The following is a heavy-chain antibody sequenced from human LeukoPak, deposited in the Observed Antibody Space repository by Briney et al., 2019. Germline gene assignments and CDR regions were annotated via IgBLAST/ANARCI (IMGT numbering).Heavy chain of an antibody. Sequence: GGSLRLSCTTSGFTFGNYAMSWVRQAPGKGLEWVSAISGSGGSTYYADSVKGRFTISRDNSKNTLYLQMNSLRAEDTAVYYCAKVQDYYDSSGYYSYWGQGTLVTVSS. V-gene: IGHV3-23*01. J-gene: IGHJ4*02. CDR1: GFTFGNYA. D-gene: IGHD3-22*01. CDR3: AKVQDYYDSSGYYSY. CDR2: ISGSGGST.